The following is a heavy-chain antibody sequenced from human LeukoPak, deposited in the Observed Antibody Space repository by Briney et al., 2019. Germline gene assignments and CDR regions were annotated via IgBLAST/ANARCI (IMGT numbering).Heavy chain of an antibody. Sequence: ASVKVSCKASGGTFSSYAISWVRRAPGQGLEWMGGIIPIFGTANYAQKFQGRVTITADESTSTAYMELSSLRSEDTAVYYCARDLISVVVPAADYSWFDPWGQGTLVTVSS. CDR1: GGTFSSYA. CDR3: ARDLISVVVPAADYSWFDP. J-gene: IGHJ5*02. D-gene: IGHD2-2*01. CDR2: IIPIFGTA. V-gene: IGHV1-69*13.